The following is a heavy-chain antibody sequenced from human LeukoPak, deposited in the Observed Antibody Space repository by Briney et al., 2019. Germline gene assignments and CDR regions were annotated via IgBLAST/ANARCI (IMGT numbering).Heavy chain of an antibody. V-gene: IGHV3-33*01. CDR2: VWYDGSDK. Sequence: PGESLRLSCEASGFTFSNYDMHWVRQAPGKGLEWLAIVWYDGSDKYYADSVKGRFTVSRDNSKNTLYLKMNSLRADDTAVYYCARDLNREDFDYWGQGTLVAVSS. D-gene: IGHD3-9*01. J-gene: IGHJ4*02. CDR3: ARDLNREDFDY. CDR1: GFTFSNYD.